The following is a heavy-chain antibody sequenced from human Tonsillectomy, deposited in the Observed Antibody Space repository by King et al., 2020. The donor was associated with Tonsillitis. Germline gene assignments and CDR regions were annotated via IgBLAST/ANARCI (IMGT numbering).Heavy chain of an antibody. Sequence: VQLVQSGGGLVQPGGSLRLSCAASGFTFSSYAISWVRQAPGKGLEWVSTISGSGGSTYYADSVKGRFTISRDNSKNTLSLQMNSLRAEDTALYYCTAFDSSGFDYWGQGTLVTVSS. CDR1: GFTFSSYA. CDR3: TAFDSSGFDY. D-gene: IGHD3-22*01. CDR2: ISGSGGST. V-gene: IGHV3-23*04. J-gene: IGHJ4*02.